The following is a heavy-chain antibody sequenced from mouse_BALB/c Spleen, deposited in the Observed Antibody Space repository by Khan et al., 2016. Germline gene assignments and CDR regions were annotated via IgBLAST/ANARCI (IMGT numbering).Heavy chain of an antibody. J-gene: IGHJ3*01. CDR1: GYAFTNYL. CDR3: ARSDGYDVGYAY. D-gene: IGHD2-2*01. Sequence: QVQLQQSGAELVRPGTSVKVSCKASGYAFTNYLIEWVKQRPGQGLEWIGVINPGSGGSNYNEKFKGKAALTADISSSTAYMQLSSLPSDDSAVYFCARSDGYDVGYAYWGQGTLVTVSA. CDR2: INPGSGGS. V-gene: IGHV1-54*01.